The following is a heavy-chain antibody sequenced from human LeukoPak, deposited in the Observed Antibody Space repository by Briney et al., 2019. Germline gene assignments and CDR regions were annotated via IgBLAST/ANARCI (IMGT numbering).Heavy chain of an antibody. CDR3: AKPQGRGSYYYYGMDV. J-gene: IGHJ6*02. Sequence: GGSLRLSCTASGFTFSSYGMHWVRQAPGKGLEWVAVISYDGCNKYYTDSVKGRFTISRDNSKNTLYLQMNSLISEDTAVYYCAKPQGRGSYYYYGMDVWGQGTTVTVSS. V-gene: IGHV3-30*18. D-gene: IGHD1-26*01. CDR1: GFTFSSYG. CDR2: ISYDGCNK.